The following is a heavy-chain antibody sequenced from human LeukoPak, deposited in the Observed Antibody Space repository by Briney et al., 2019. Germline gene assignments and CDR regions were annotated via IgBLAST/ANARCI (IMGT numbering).Heavy chain of an antibody. Sequence: TSETLSLTCTVSGGSISSGGYYWGWIRQPPGKGLEWIGSIHYTGSTYYNPSLKSRVTISVDTSKNQFSLKVSSVTAADTVVYYCARLYSGYDPPDYWGQGTLVTVSS. CDR2: IHYTGST. V-gene: IGHV4-39*01. D-gene: IGHD5-12*01. CDR1: GGSISSGGYY. J-gene: IGHJ4*02. CDR3: ARLYSGYDPPDY.